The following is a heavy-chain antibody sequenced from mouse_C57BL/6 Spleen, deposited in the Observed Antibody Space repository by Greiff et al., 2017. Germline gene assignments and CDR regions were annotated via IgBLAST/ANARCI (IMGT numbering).Heavy chain of an antibody. CDR3: ARRGSSPFGY. CDR2: INPISGYT. CDR1: GYTFTSYW. D-gene: IGHD1-1*01. V-gene: IGHV1-7*01. Sequence: QVQLKESGAELAKPGASVKLSCKASGYTFTSYWMHWVKQRPGQGLEWIGYINPISGYTKYNQKFKDKATLTADKSSSTAYMQLGSLTYEDSAVYYCARRGSSPFGYWGKGTTLTVSS. J-gene: IGHJ2*01.